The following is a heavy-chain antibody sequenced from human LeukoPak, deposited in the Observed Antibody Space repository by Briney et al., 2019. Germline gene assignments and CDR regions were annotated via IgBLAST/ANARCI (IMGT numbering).Heavy chain of an antibody. J-gene: IGHJ6*02. CDR2: ISSSSTYT. CDR3: ARQNYYRMDV. CDR1: GLTFSEYY. Sequence: PGGSLRLSCAASGLTFSEYYMSWIRQAPGKGLEWVSYISSSSTYTEYADSVKGRLTISRDNAKNSLYLQMNSLRAEDTAIYYCARQNYYRMDVWGQGTTVTVSS. V-gene: IGHV3-11*03.